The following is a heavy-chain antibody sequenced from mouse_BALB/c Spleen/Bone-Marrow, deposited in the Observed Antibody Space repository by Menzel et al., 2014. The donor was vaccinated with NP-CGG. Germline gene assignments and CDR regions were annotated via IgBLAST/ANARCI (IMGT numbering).Heavy chain of an antibody. J-gene: IGHJ2*01. CDR3: ASGCAGWTDY. CDR1: GYTFTSYW. V-gene: IGHV1-69*02. Sequence: VQLQQSGAELVKPGASVKLSCKASGYTFTSYWMHWVKQRPGQGLEWIGEIDPSDSYTNYNQKFKGKATLTVDKSSSTAYMQLSSLRSEDSAVSCCASGCAGWTDYWGQG. CDR2: IDPSDSYT. D-gene: IGHD1-1*02.